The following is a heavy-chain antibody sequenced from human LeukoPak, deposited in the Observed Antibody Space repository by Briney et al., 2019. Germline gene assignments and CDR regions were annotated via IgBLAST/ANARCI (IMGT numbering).Heavy chain of an antibody. CDR1: GFTFSKYA. Sequence: PGGSLRLSCVASGFTFSKYAMTWVRQAPGKGLEWVSSISGSGTTYYADSVKGRFTVSRDNSKNTLYLQLNSLRAEDTAVYYCAKDPMVRGSTNDYWGQGTLVTVSS. CDR2: ISGSGTT. J-gene: IGHJ4*02. D-gene: IGHD3-10*01. V-gene: IGHV3-23*01. CDR3: AKDPMVRGSTNDY.